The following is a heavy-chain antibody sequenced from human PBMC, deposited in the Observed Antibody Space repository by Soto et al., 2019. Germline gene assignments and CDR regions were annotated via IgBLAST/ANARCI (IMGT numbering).Heavy chain of an antibody. V-gene: IGHV3-11*05. CDR3: AKEFGHVLWFFDY. D-gene: IGHD3-10*02. J-gene: IGHJ4*02. CDR1: GFTFSDYY. Sequence: GGSLRLSCAASGFTFSDYYMSWIRQAPGKGLEWVSYISSSSSYTNYADSVKGRFTISRDNDKNTVYLQMNSLRAEDTAKYYYAKEFGHVLWFFDYWGQGIQVTVSS. CDR2: ISSSSSYT.